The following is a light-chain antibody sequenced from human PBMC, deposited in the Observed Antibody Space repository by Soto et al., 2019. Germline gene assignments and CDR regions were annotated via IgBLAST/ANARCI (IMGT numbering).Light chain of an antibody. CDR1: QSVSSSY. J-gene: IGKJ3*01. Sequence: EIVLTQSPGTLSLSPGERATLSCRASQSVSSSYLAWYQQKPGQAPRLLIYGASGRATGIPDRFSGSGSGTDFTLTISRLEPEAFVLHYCQQYDSSPSFTFGPGTKVYIK. V-gene: IGKV3-20*01. CDR2: GAS. CDR3: QQYDSSPSFT.